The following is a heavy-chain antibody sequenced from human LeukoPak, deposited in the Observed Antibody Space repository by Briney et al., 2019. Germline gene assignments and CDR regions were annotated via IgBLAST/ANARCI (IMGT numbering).Heavy chain of an antibody. V-gene: IGHV3-48*01. CDR3: TTVGNPAYFAR. CDR1: GFTFSSYS. D-gene: IGHD1-14*01. CDR2: ISSSSMII. Sequence: PGGSLRLSCAASGFTFSSYSMNWVRQAPGKGLEWVSYISSSSMIIYYADSLKGRFTISRDNAKNSLYLQMNSLKTDDTAVYYCTTVGNPAYFARWGQGALVTVSS. J-gene: IGHJ4*02.